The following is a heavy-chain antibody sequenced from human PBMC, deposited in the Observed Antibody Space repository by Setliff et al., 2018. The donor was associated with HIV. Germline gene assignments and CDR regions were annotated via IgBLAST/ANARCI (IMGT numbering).Heavy chain of an antibody. CDR2: ILSTGERT. D-gene: IGHD3-22*01. CDR3: AKELAASGLGYFDS. J-gene: IGHJ4*02. Sequence: ASVKVSCKASGGTFKNLAISWVRQAPGEGLEWVSAILSTGERTFYADSVKGRFTISRDNSKNTVYLQMNSLRAEDTAEYYCAKELAASGLGYFDSWGRGILVTVSS. CDR1: GGTFKNLA. V-gene: IGHV3-23*01.